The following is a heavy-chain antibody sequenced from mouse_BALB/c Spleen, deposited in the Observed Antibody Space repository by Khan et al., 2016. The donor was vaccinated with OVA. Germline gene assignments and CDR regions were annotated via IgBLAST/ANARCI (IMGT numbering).Heavy chain of an antibody. V-gene: IGHV5-17*02. J-gene: IGHJ1*01. D-gene: IGHD2-1*01. CDR3: ARSGGNFHWYFDV. CDR1: GFTFSSFG. CDR2: ISSGSSTV. Sequence: EVKLMESGGGLVQPGGSRKLSCAASGFTFSSFGMHWVRQAPKKGLEWVAYISSGSSTVYYGDTVKGRFTISKDNPKIPLFLQMTILRSEDTAMYYCARSGGNFHWYFDVWGAGTSVTVSS.